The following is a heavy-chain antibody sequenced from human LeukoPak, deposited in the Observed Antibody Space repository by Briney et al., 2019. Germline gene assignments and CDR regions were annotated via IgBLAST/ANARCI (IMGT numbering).Heavy chain of an antibody. Sequence: GGSLRLSCVASRFTFSNYWMSWVRQAPGKGLEWVANINQDGSKKPYADSMKGRFIISRDNAKESLYLQLNSLRADDTAVYYCAKWGPHCVGDYCPALDSWGQGTLVTVSS. CDR1: RFTFSNYW. CDR2: INQDGSKK. J-gene: IGHJ4*02. V-gene: IGHV3-7*01. CDR3: AKWGPHCVGDYCPALDS. D-gene: IGHD2-21*02.